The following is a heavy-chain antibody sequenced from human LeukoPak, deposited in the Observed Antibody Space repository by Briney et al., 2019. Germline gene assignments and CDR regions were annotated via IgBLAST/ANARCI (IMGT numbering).Heavy chain of an antibody. V-gene: IGHV4-34*01. D-gene: IGHD3-22*01. J-gene: IGHJ4*02. Sequence: PSETLSLTCAVYGGSFSGYYWSWLRQPPGKGLEWIGEINHSGSTNYNPSLKSRVTISVDTSKNQFSLKLSSVTAADTAVYYCARGRRYYYDSSGYFFWGQGTLVTVSS. CDR1: GGSFSGYY. CDR2: INHSGST. CDR3: ARGRRYYYDSSGYFF.